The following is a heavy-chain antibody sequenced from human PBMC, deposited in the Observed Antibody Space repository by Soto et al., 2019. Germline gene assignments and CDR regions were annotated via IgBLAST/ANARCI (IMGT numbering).Heavy chain of an antibody. CDR2: ISGSGDST. CDR3: AKGGIAVAVGY. D-gene: IGHD6-19*01. CDR1: GFTFLSYA. Sequence: EVQLLESGGALVQPGGSLRLSCAASGFTFLSYAMSWVRQAPGKGLEWVSAISGSGDSTYYADSVKGRFTISRDNSKDTLYLQVNSLNAEDTAVYDCAKGGIAVAVGYWGPGTLVTVSS. J-gene: IGHJ4*02. V-gene: IGHV3-23*01.